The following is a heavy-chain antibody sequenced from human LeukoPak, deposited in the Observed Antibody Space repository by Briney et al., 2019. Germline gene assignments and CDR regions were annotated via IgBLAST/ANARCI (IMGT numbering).Heavy chain of an antibody. D-gene: IGHD5-24*01. CDR3: AREASWGMATITYFDY. Sequence: SVKVSCKASGYTFTSYGISWVRQAPGQGLEWMGRIIPILGIANYAQKFQGRVTITADKSTSTAYMELSSLRSEDTAVYYCAREASWGMATITYFDYWGQGTLVTVSS. CDR1: GYTFTSYG. V-gene: IGHV1-69*04. J-gene: IGHJ4*02. CDR2: IIPILGIA.